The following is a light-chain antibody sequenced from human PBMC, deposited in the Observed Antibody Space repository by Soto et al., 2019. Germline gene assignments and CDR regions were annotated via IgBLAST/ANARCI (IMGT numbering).Light chain of an antibody. J-gene: IGKJ5*01. CDR3: QQSYKMPS. V-gene: IGKV1-12*01. CDR2: ATS. CDR1: QGINNW. Sequence: DIQMTQSPSSVSASVGDRVTITCRASQGINNWLAWYQQKPGKAPELLIYATSNLQIGVPSRFSGSGSGTEFTLTISSLEPEDFGTYYCQQSYKMPSFGQGTRLEIK.